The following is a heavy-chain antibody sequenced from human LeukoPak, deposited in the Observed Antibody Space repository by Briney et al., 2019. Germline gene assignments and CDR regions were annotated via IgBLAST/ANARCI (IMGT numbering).Heavy chain of an antibody. J-gene: IGHJ6*02. CDR2: IDPSDSCT. D-gene: IGHD3-10*01. CDR1: GYSFTSYW. CDR3: ARHITMAPSYYYYGMDV. V-gene: IGHV5-10-1*01. Sequence: GESLRISCKGSGYSFTSYWISWVRQMPGKGLEWMGRIDPSDSCTNYSPSFQGHVTISADKSISTAYLQWSSLKASDTAMYYCARHITMAPSYYYYGMDVWGQGTTVTVSS.